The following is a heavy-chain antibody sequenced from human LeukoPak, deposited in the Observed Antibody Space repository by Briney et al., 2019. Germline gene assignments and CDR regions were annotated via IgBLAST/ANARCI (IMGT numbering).Heavy chain of an antibody. D-gene: IGHD3-16*01. CDR1: GGSISRSY. J-gene: IGHJ3*02. CDR3: ARQLGAYSYPFDI. V-gene: IGHV4-59*08. Sequence: SETLSLTCTVSGGSISRSYWSWTRQPPGKGLEWIGYIYYSGSTNYNPSLKSRVTISLDTSKNQFSLKLSSVTAADTAVYYCARQLGAYSYPFDIWGQGTKVTVSS. CDR2: IYYSGST.